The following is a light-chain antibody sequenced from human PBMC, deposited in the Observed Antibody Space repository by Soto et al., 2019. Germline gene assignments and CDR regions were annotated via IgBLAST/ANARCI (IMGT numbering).Light chain of an antibody. Sequence: QSALTQPRSVSGSPGQSVTISCTGTSSDVGGYDYVSWYQQHPGKAPKLMIFDVSQRPSGIPDRFSGSKSGNTASRTISGLQAEDEADYYCCSYSGSYTYVFGTGTKLTVL. CDR1: SSDVGGYDY. J-gene: IGLJ1*01. CDR3: CSYSGSYTYV. CDR2: DVS. V-gene: IGLV2-11*01.